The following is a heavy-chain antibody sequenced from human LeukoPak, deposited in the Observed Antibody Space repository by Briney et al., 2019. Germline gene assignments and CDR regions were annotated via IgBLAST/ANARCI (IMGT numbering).Heavy chain of an antibody. J-gene: IGHJ4*02. CDR3: AGMGGAVAAHFDY. V-gene: IGHV4-59*08. CDR2: IYYSGST. D-gene: IGHD6-19*01. CDR1: GGSFSSYY. Sequence: SETLSLTCAVYGGSFSSYYWSWIRQPPGKGLEWIGYIYYSGSTNYNPSLKSRVTISVDTSKNQFSLKLSSVTAADTAVYYCAGMGGAVAAHFDYWGQGTLVTVSS.